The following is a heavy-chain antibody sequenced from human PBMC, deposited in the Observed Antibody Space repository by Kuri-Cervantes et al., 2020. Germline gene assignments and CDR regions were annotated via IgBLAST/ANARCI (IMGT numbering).Heavy chain of an antibody. D-gene: IGHD4-17*01. CDR3: ARDYGYYFDY. V-gene: IGHV3-21*04. CDR2: ISGSSTYI. Sequence: GESLKISCAASGFTFSSYSMNWVRQAPGKGLEWVSFISGSSTYIYYADSVKGRFTISRDNAKNSLYLQMNSLRDEDTAVYYCARDYGYYFDYWGQGTLVTVSS. J-gene: IGHJ4*02. CDR1: GFTFSSYS.